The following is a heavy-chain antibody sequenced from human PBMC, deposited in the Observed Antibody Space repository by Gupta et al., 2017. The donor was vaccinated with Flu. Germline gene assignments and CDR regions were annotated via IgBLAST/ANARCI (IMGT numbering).Heavy chain of an antibody. CDR2: ITTGNSI. J-gene: IGHJ4*02. D-gene: IGHD2-2*02. CDR3: ARGKYTTGGDY. Sequence: QVQLVESGGGLVKPGGSLRLSCTASGFTFSDYSMSWIRQAPGKGLEWVSYITTGNSIYYAESVRGRFTISRDNAKNSLNLQMDSLRAEDTALYYCARGKYTTGGDYWGQGTLVTVSS. V-gene: IGHV3-11*01. CDR1: GFTFSDYS.